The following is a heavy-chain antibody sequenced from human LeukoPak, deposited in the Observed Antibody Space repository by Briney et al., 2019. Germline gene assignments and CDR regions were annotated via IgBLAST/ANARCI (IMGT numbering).Heavy chain of an antibody. CDR3: ARVMVRGAGYFDY. J-gene: IGHJ4*02. D-gene: IGHD3-10*01. CDR1: GGSISSYY. V-gene: IGHV4-59*08. Sequence: PSETLSLTCTVSGGSISSYYWSWIRQPPGKGLEWIGYIYYSGSTNYNPSLKSRVTISVDTSKNQFSLKLSSVTAADTAVYYCARVMVRGAGYFDYWGQGTLVTVSS. CDR2: IYYSGST.